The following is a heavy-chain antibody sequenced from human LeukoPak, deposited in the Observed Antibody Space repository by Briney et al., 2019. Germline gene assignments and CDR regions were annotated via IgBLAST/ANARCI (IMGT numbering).Heavy chain of an antibody. CDR2: INHSGST. Sequence: SETLSLTCAVYGGSFSGYYWSWIRQPPGKGLEWIGEINHSGSTNYNPSLKSRVTISVDTSKNQFSLKLSSVTAADTAVHYCARGHNWFDPWGQGTLVTVSS. CDR1: GGSFSGYY. V-gene: IGHV4-34*01. CDR3: ARGHNWFDP. J-gene: IGHJ5*02.